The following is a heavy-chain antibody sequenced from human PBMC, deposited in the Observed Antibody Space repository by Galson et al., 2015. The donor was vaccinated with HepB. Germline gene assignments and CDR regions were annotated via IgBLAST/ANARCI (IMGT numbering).Heavy chain of an antibody. J-gene: IGHJ5*02. CDR1: GFTFSSYS. CDR2: ISSSSSYI. CDR3: ARDEVYYDSSGYFSS. V-gene: IGHV3-21*01. Sequence: SLRLSCAASGFTFSSYSMNWVRQAPGKGLEWVSSISSSSSYIYYADSVKGRFTISRDNAKNSLYLQMNSLRAEDTAVYYCARDEVYYDSSGYFSSWGQGTLVTVSS. D-gene: IGHD3-22*01.